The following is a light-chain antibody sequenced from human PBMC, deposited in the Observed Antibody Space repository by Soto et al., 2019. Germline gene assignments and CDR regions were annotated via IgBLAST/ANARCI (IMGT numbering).Light chain of an antibody. CDR2: GAS. V-gene: IGKV3-15*01. CDR1: QSVSNN. J-gene: IGKJ5*01. CDR3: QQYDNCPPVT. Sequence: EIVMTQSPVTLSVSPGERVTLSCRASQSVSNNLAWYQQKSGQAPRLLIYGASTRVTGIPARFSGSGYGTEFTLTISSLQFEDCAIYYCQQYDNCPPVTFGQGTRLDIK.